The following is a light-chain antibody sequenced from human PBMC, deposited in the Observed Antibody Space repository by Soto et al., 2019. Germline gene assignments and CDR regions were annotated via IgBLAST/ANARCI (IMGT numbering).Light chain of an antibody. CDR3: QQHIHWPLT. CDR2: EVS. CDR1: QTVSSS. Sequence: EIVLTQSPATLSLSPGERATLSCRASQTVSSSLAWYQQKPGQAPRLLIYEVSNRATGIPARFSGSGSGADFPLTISSLEPGDFALYYCQQHIHWPLTFGGGTKV. V-gene: IGKV3-11*01. J-gene: IGKJ4*01.